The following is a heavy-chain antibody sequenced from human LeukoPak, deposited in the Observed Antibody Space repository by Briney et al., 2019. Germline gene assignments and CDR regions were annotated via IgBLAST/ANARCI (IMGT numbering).Heavy chain of an antibody. D-gene: IGHD6-13*01. V-gene: IGHV3-7*01. Sequence: GGSLRLSCAASGFTFSSYWMSWVRQAPGKVLEWVVNIKQDGSEKYYVDSVKGRFTISRDNAKNSLYLQMNSLRAEDTAVYYCARDPRPHYSSSWYHGDYYYYYMDVWGKGTTVTVSS. CDR3: ARDPRPHYSSSWYHGDYYYYYMDV. J-gene: IGHJ6*03. CDR1: GFTFSSYW. CDR2: IKQDGSEK.